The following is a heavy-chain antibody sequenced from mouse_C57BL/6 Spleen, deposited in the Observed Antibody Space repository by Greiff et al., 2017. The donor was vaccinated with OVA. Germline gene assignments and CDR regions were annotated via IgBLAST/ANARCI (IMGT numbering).Heavy chain of an antibody. D-gene: IGHD4-1*01. J-gene: IGHJ4*01. Sequence: EVQLVESGPGLVKPSQSLSLTCSVTGYSITSGYYWNWIRQFPGNKLEWMGYISYDGSNNYNPSLKNRITITSDTSKNQLFLKLNSVTTEDTATYDCARERTAYAMDYWGQGTSVTVSS. CDR1: GYSITSGYY. CDR2: ISYDGSN. CDR3: ARERTAYAMDY. V-gene: IGHV3-6*01.